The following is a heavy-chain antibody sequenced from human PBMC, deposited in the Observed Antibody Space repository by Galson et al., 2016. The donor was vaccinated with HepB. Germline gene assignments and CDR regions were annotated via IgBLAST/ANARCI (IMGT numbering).Heavy chain of an antibody. D-gene: IGHD3-10*01. CDR1: GFSLSTSGVG. CDR3: AHTASTSGPRGFDYDYDHMDG. CDR2: IHWDDDK. J-gene: IGHJ6*02. V-gene: IGHV2-5*02. Sequence: ALVKPTQTLTLTCTFSGFSLSTSGVGVGWIRQPPGKALEWLALIHWDDDKRYIPSLKTRLTITKETSKNQVVLTMTNMDPVDTATYYCAHTASTSGPRGFDYDYDHMDGWGQGTTVTVSS.